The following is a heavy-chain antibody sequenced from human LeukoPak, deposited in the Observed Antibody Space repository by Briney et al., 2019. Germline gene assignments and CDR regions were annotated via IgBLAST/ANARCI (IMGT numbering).Heavy chain of an antibody. CDR2: IKQDGSEK. V-gene: IGHV3-7*01. J-gene: IGHJ4*02. CDR1: GFTFSSYW. D-gene: IGHD2-2*01. CDR3: ARATGRDVVVVPAAYYFDY. Sequence: GRSLRLSCAASGFTFSSYWMSWVRQAPGKGLEWVANIKQDGSEKYYVDSVKGRFTISRDNAKNSLYLQMNSLRAEDTAVYYCARATGRDVVVVPAAYYFDYWGQGTLVTVSS.